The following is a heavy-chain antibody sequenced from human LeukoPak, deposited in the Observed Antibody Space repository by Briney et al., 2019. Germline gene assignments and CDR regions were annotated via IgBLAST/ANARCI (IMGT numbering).Heavy chain of an antibody. V-gene: IGHV3-23*01. CDR2: ISGSGGST. CDR1: GFTFSSYA. D-gene: IGHD3-10*01. CDR3: AREKYYYGSGSYYAFDI. J-gene: IGHJ3*02. Sequence: GGSLRLSCAASGFTFSSYAMSWVRQAPGKGLEWVSAISGSGGSTYYADSVKGRFTISRDNSKNTLYLQMNSLRAEDTAVYYCAREKYYYGSGSYYAFDIWGQGTMVTASS.